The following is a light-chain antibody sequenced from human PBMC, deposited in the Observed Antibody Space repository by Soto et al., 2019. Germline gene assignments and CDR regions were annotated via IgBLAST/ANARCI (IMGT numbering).Light chain of an antibody. CDR3: QQSYTTPPT. V-gene: IGKV1-39*01. CDR1: QAIGRS. CDR2: SAS. Sequence: DIQMTQSPSSLSASVGDRVTITCRASQAIGRSLNWYQQKPGKAPKVLIYSASDLESGVPSRFSGSGSGTDFALTISSLHPEDFATYYCQQSYTTPPTFGQGTKVDMK. J-gene: IGKJ1*01.